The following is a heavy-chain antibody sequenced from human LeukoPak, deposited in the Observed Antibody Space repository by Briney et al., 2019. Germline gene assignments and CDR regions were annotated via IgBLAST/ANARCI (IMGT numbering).Heavy chain of an antibody. Sequence: SETLSLTCAVSGYSISSGYYWGWIRQPPGKGLEWIGSIYHSGSTYYNPSLKSRVTISVDTSKNQFSLKLSSVTAADTAVYYCARSRSLGCMDVWGKGTTVTVSS. CDR3: ARSRSLGCMDV. CDR2: IYHSGST. CDR1: GYSISSGYY. J-gene: IGHJ6*04. V-gene: IGHV4-38-2*01. D-gene: IGHD1-26*01.